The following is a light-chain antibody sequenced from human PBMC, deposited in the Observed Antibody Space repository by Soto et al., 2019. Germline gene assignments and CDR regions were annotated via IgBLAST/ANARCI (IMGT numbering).Light chain of an antibody. CDR1: SSDVGGYNY. CDR2: DVS. Sequence: QSALTQPASVSGSPGQSITISCTGTSSDVGGYNYVSWYQQHPGKAPKLIIYDVSNRPSGVSNRFSGSKSGNTASLTISGIQAEDEADYYCSSYTSSTTLKVFGGGTKLTVL. V-gene: IGLV2-14*01. CDR3: SSYTSSTTLKV. J-gene: IGLJ2*01.